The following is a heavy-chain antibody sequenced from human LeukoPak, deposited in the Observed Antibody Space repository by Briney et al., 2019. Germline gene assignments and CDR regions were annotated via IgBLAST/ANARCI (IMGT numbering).Heavy chain of an antibody. CDR1: GFTFSSYG. Sequence: GGSLRLSCAASGFTFSSYGMHWVRQAPGRGLEWVAVIWYDGSNKYYADSVKGRFTISRDNSKNTLCLQMNSLRAEDTAVYYCAREGGLYYYDSSGYYEYFDYWGQGTLVTVSS. CDR3: AREGGLYYYDSSGYYEYFDY. CDR2: IWYDGSNK. J-gene: IGHJ4*02. D-gene: IGHD3-22*01. V-gene: IGHV3-33*01.